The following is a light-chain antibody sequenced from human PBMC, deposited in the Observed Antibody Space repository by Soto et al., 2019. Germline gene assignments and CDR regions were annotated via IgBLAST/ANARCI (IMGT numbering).Light chain of an antibody. Sequence: DIQMTQSPSTLSASVGDRVTITCRASQSISNWLAWYQQKPGKAPKLLIYDASSLESGVPSRFSGSGSGTEFTLTISSLQPDDFATYYCQQYNTYWTFGKGTKVEIK. CDR1: QSISNW. CDR3: QQYNTYWT. J-gene: IGKJ1*01. CDR2: DAS. V-gene: IGKV1-5*01.